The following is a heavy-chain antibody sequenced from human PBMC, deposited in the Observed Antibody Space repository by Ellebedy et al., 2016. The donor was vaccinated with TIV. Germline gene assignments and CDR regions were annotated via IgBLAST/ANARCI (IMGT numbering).Heavy chain of an antibody. J-gene: IGHJ4*02. D-gene: IGHD1-14*01. CDR2: ISYDGSNT. CDR1: GFTFTDYA. CDR3: ARDIKSMDFDC. Sequence: GESLKISCAASGFTFTDYAMHWVRQAPGRGLEWVAIISYDGSNTYYRDSVKGRFTISRDNSKNTLYLQMNSLRAEDTAVYYCARDIKSMDFDCWGQGTLVTVSS. V-gene: IGHV3-30-3*01.